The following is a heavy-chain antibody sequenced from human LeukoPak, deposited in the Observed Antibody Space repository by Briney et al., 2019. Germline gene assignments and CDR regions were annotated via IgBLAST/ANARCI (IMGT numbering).Heavy chain of an antibody. Sequence: ASVTVSHKPSRGTFSSYAIRWVRQAPGHGLEWMGGIIPIFVTANYAQKFHGRVTITTDASTSTAYMELSSLRSEDTAVYYCVRPEGGQDSATFDIWGQGTMVTVSS. V-gene: IGHV1-69*05. D-gene: IGHD2-15*01. CDR2: IIPIFVTA. J-gene: IGHJ3*02. CDR1: RGTFSSYA. CDR3: VRPEGGQDSATFDI.